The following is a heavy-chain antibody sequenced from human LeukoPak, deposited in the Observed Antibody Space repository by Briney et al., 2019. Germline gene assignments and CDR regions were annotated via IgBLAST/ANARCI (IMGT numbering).Heavy chain of an antibody. V-gene: IGHV3-30*18. J-gene: IGHJ4*02. CDR2: ISYDGSNK. CDR3: AKGGQHPRGQGDDY. Sequence: PGGSLRLSCAASGFTFSSYGMHWVRQAPGKGLEWVAVISYDGSNKYYADSVKGRFTVSRDNSKNTLYLQMNSLRAEDTAVYYCAKGGQHPRGQGDDYWGQGTLVTVSS. CDR1: GFTFSSYG. D-gene: IGHD2-21*01.